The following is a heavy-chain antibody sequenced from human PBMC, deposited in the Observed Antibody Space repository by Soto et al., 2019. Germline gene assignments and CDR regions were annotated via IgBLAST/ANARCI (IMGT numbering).Heavy chain of an antibody. Sequence: ASVKVSCKVSGYTLTELSMHWVRQAPGKGLEWMGGFDPEDGETIYAQKFQGRVTMTEDTSTDTAYMELSSLRSEDTAVYYCASFAVGPSEWFGELLRVYHWFDPWGQGTLVTVSS. D-gene: IGHD3-10*01. J-gene: IGHJ5*02. CDR1: GYTLTELS. CDR3: ASFAVGPSEWFGELLRVYHWFDP. V-gene: IGHV1-24*01. CDR2: FDPEDGET.